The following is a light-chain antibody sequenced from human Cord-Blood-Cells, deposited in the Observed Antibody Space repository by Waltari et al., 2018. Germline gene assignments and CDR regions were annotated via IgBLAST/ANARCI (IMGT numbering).Light chain of an antibody. V-gene: IGLV2-8*01. CDR3: SSYAGSNLVV. CDR1: SSDVGGHNN. J-gene: IGLJ2*01. CDR2: EVS. Sequence: QSALTQPPSASGSPGQSVTITCTGTSSDVGGHNNVSWYQQHPGKAPKLMIYEVSERPSGVRDRFSGSKSGNTASLTVSGLQAEDEADSYCSSYAGSNLVVFGGGTKLTVL.